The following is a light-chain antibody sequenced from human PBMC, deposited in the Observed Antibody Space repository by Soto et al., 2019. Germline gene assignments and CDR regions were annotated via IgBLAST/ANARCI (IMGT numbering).Light chain of an antibody. Sequence: QSVLTQSPSASASLGASVKLTCTLSSGHSSYAIAWHQQKPEKGPRYLMKLNSDGSHSKGDGIPDRFSGSSSGAERYLTISSLQSDDEADYYCQTWGTGTVVFGGGTQLTVL. CDR3: QTWGTGTVV. CDR2: LNSDGSH. J-gene: IGLJ2*01. V-gene: IGLV4-69*01. CDR1: SGHSSYA.